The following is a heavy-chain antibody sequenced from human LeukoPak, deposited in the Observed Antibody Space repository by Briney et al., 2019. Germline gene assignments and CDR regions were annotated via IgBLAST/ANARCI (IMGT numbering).Heavy chain of an antibody. Sequence: GGSLRLSCAASGFTFSTYWMNWVRQAPGKGLEWVSSISSSSTYIYYADSVKGRFTISRDNAENSLSLQMNSLRAEDTAVYYCARGYGDYFYYFDYWGQGTLVTVSS. CDR3: ARGYGDYFYYFDY. CDR1: GFTFSTYW. D-gene: IGHD4-17*01. J-gene: IGHJ4*02. CDR2: ISSSSTYI. V-gene: IGHV3-21*01.